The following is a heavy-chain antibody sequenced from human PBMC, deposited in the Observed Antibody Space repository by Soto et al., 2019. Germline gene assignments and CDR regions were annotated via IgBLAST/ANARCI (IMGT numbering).Heavy chain of an antibody. V-gene: IGHV4-59*01. CDR2: IYYSGST. J-gene: IGHJ4*02. Sequence: ASETLSLTCTVSGGSISSYYWSWIRQPPGKGLEWIGYIYYSGSTNYNPSLKSRVTISVDTSKNQFSLKLSSVTAADTAVYYCARVTVAELSFDYWGQGTLVTVSS. CDR3: ARVTVAELSFDY. D-gene: IGHD6-19*01. CDR1: GGSISSYY.